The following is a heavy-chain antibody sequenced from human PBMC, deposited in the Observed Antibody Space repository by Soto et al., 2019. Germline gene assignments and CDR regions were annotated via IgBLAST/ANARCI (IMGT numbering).Heavy chain of an antibody. D-gene: IGHD3-16*01. J-gene: IGHJ4*02. CDR2: ISGYNGYT. CDR1: GYNFNTYG. Sequence: QVQLMQSGAEVRRPGTSMRISCTTSGYNFNTYGIIWVRQAPGQGLEGMGWISGYNGYTKYAQNFEDRVTLSTDPSTSTAFLELRNLRSGDTALYFCARDRDYSHTDADIDYWGQGTLVTVSS. V-gene: IGHV1-18*01. CDR3: ARDRDYSHTDADIDY.